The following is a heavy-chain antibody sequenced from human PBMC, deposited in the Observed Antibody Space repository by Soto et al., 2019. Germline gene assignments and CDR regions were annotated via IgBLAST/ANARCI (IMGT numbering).Heavy chain of an antibody. Sequence: ASVKGSCKTSGYTFTDYYTDWVRQAPGQGLEWMGWMNPKSGGAYFAQKFQGRVTLTRDTSIGTAYIEVNSLTSDDTAVYFCTRENIENSDSLYDAFDIWGQWTTVTVSS. V-gene: IGHV1-2*02. J-gene: IGHJ3*02. CDR1: GYTFTDYY. D-gene: IGHD2-15*01. CDR2: MNPKSGGA. CDR3: TRENIENSDSLYDAFDI.